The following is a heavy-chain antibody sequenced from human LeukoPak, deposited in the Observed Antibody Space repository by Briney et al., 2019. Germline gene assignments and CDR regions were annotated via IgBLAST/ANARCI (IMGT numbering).Heavy chain of an antibody. V-gene: IGHV3-53*01. CDR1: GFTVSSSY. D-gene: IGHD3-22*01. J-gene: IGHJ4*02. CDR3: ARDLYDSGGYSSPIDY. Sequence: GGSLRLSCAASGFTVSSSYMSWVRQAPGKGLEWVSVIYSGGTTYYADSVKGRFTISRDNSKNTLYLQMNSLRAEDTAVYYCARDLYDSGGYSSPIDYWGQGTLVTVSS. CDR2: IYSGGTT.